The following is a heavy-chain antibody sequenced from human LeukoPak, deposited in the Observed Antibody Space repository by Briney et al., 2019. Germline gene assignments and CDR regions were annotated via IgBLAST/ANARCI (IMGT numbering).Heavy chain of an antibody. CDR1: GLTFSSYA. CDR2: ISGIGGGT. V-gene: IGHV3-23*01. Sequence: GGSLRLSCAASGLTFSSYAMSWVRQAPGKGLEWVSGISGIGGGTYYENSVKGRFTISRDNSKDMLYLQINSLRAEDTALYFCAKTPDYYGSGSSSYIDCWGQGTLVSVSS. CDR3: AKTPDYYGSGSSSYIDC. J-gene: IGHJ4*02. D-gene: IGHD3-10*01.